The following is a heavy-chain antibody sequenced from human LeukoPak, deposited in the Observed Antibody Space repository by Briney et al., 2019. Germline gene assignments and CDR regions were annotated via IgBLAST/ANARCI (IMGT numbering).Heavy chain of an antibody. CDR2: ISSSSSYI. D-gene: IGHD1-26*01. V-gene: IGHV3-21*04. CDR1: GFTFSSYS. J-gene: IGHJ4*02. CDR3: AKTGATAPFDY. Sequence: GGSLRLSCAASGFTFSSYSMNWVRQAPGKGLEWVSSISSSSSYIYYADSVKGRFTISRDNAKNSLYLQMNSLRAEDTALYYCAKTGATAPFDYWGQGTLVTVSS.